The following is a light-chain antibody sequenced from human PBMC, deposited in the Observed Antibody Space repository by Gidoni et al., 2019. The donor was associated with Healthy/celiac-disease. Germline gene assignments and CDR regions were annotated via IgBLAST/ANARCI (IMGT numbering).Light chain of an antibody. V-gene: IGKV3-15*01. Sequence: EIVMTQSPATLSVSPGERASLSCRASQSVNSNLAWYQQKPGQAPRLLIYGTSTRATGIPARFSGSGSGTEFTLTINSLQSEDSAVYYCQQYNNWTPLTFGGGTKVEIK. CDR3: QQYNNWTPLT. CDR2: GTS. CDR1: QSVNSN. J-gene: IGKJ4*01.